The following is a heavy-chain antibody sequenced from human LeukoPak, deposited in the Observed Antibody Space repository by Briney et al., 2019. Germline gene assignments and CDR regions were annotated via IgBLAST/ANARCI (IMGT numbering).Heavy chain of an antibody. V-gene: IGHV4-4*07. CDR3: ARMGQLLNLDY. D-gene: IGHD4-11*01. CDR2: IFSSGST. Sequence: SETLSLTCTVSGGSISSNYWSWIRQPAGKGLEWIGRIFSSGSTNYNPSLKSRVTMSVDTSQNHFSLRLSSVTAADTAVYYCARMGQLLNLDYWGQGTLVTVSS. J-gene: IGHJ4*02. CDR1: GGSISSNY.